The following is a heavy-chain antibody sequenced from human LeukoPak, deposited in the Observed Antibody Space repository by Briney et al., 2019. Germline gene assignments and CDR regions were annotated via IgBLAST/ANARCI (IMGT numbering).Heavy chain of an antibody. CDR3: ARDDSAWYAY. CDR1: GFTFSSYG. J-gene: IGHJ4*02. V-gene: IGHV3-33*01. CDR2: IWYDGSNK. Sequence: PGGSLRLSCAASGFTFSSYGMHWVRQAPGKGLEWVAVIWYDGSNKYYADSVKGRFTISRDNAKNSLYLQMNSLRAEDTAVYYCARDDSAWYAYWGPGTLVTVSS. D-gene: IGHD6-19*01.